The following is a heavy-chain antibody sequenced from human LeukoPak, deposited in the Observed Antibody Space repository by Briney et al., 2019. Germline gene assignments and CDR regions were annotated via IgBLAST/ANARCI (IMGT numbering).Heavy chain of an antibody. CDR3: AKELVSRSSLSFDY. CDR1: GFTFSTYA. V-gene: IGHV3-23*01. Sequence: GGSLRLSCAASGFTFSTYAMAWVRQAPGKGLEWVSAIGGGADYTFYADSVTGRFTISRDNSKNTLYLQMNSLRAEDTAVYYCAKELVSRSSLSFDYWGQGTRVTVFS. D-gene: IGHD2-2*01. J-gene: IGHJ4*02. CDR2: IGGGADYT.